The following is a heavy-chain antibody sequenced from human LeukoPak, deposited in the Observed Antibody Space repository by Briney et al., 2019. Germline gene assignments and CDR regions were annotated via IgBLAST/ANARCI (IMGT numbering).Heavy chain of an antibody. Sequence: PGGSLRLSCAASGFTFSSYGMHWVRQAPGKGLEWVAFIRYDGSNKYYADSVKGRFTISRDNSKNTLYLQMNSLRAEDTAVHYCAKDQYSSSYYFDYWGQGTLVTVSS. J-gene: IGHJ4*02. CDR3: AKDQYSSSYYFDY. D-gene: IGHD6-6*01. V-gene: IGHV3-30*02. CDR2: IRYDGSNK. CDR1: GFTFSSYG.